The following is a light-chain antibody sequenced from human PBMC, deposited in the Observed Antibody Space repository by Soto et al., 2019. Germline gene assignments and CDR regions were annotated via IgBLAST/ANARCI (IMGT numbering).Light chain of an antibody. CDR2: AAS. CDR1: QDIRNT. CDR3: LQYYNFSWT. V-gene: IGKV1-6*01. Sequence: IQMTQSPPSLSASVGDRVAISCRASQDIRNTLAWYQQKPGEAPKLLIFAASNLQSGVPSRFSGSGSVTDFTLAITGLQPEDFATYYCLQYYNFSWTFGQGTKVDIK. J-gene: IGKJ1*01.